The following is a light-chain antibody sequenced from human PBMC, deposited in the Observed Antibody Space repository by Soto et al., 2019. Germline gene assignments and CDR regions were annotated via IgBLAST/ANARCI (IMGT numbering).Light chain of an antibody. Sequence: QMTQSPSSLSASVGDRVTITCRASQTIDKYLNWYQHIPGRAPKLLIYGASSLQSGVPTRFSGSGGGTYFTLTISRQQHEDFSTCYGQQSYSSRGTFGRGTRVE. CDR3: QQSYSSRGT. J-gene: IGKJ1*01. V-gene: IGKV1-39*01. CDR2: GAS. CDR1: QTIDKY.